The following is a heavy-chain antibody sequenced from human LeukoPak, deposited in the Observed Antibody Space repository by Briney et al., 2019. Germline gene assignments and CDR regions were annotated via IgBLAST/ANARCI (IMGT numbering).Heavy chain of an antibody. V-gene: IGHV4-34*01. D-gene: IGHD1-26*01. J-gene: IGHJ3*02. CDR1: GGSFSGYY. CDR2: INHSGST. CDR3: ARGDIVGATDDAFDI. Sequence: SETLSLTCAVYGGSFSGYYWSWIRQPPGKGLEWIGEINHSGSTNYNPSLRSRVTISVDTSKNQFSLKLSSVTAADTAVYYCARGDIVGATDDAFDIWGQGTMVTVSS.